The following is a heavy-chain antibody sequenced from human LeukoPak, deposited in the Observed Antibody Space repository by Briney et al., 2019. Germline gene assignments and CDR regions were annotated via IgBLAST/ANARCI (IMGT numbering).Heavy chain of an antibody. Sequence: SETLSLTCTVSGGSISSYYWSWIRQPAGKGLEWIGRIYTSGSTNYNPSLKSRVTMSVDTSKNQFSLKLNSVTAADTAVYYCARVAYCGGDCYSSYFDYWGQGTLVTVSS. J-gene: IGHJ4*02. CDR1: GGSISSYY. CDR3: ARVAYCGGDCYSSYFDY. CDR2: IYTSGST. V-gene: IGHV4-4*07. D-gene: IGHD2-21*02.